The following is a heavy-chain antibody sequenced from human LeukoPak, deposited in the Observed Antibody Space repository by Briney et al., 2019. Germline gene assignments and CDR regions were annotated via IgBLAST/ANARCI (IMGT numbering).Heavy chain of an antibody. J-gene: IGHJ3*02. CDR1: GGSFSGYY. CDR3: ARGPIYGDYADAFDI. V-gene: IGHV4-34*01. CDR2: INHSGGT. D-gene: IGHD4-17*01. Sequence: SETLSLTCAVYGGSFSGYYWSWIRQPPGKGLEWIGEINHSGGTNYNPSLKSRVTISVDTSKNQFSLKLSSVTAADTAVYYCARGPIYGDYADAFDIWGQGTMVTVSS.